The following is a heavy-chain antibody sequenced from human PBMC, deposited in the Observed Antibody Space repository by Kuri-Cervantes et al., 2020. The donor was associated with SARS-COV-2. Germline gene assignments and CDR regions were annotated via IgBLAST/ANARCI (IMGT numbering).Heavy chain of an antibody. CDR3: ARESYYDSSGYYYGWFDP. CDR2: IYYSGST. Sequence: SETLSLTCTVSGYSISSGYYWGWIRQPPGKGLEWIGSIYYSGSTYYNPSLKSRVTISVDTSKNQFSLKLSSVTAADTAVYYCARESYYDSSGYYYGWFDPWGQGTLVTVSS. CDR1: GYSISSGYY. J-gene: IGHJ5*02. V-gene: IGHV4-38-2*02. D-gene: IGHD3-22*01.